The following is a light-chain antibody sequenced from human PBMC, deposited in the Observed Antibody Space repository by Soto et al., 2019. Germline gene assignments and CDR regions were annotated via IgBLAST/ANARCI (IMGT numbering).Light chain of an antibody. CDR1: SSDVGGYNY. CDR3: SSYTSSSTPDV. V-gene: IGLV2-14*01. CDR2: DVT. Sequence: QSALTQPASVSGSPGQSITISCTGTSSDVGGYNYVSWYQQHPVKAPKLMIYDVTNRPSVVSDRFSGSKSGNTASLTISGLQAEDEADYYCSSYTSSSTPDVFGTGTKLTVL. J-gene: IGLJ1*01.